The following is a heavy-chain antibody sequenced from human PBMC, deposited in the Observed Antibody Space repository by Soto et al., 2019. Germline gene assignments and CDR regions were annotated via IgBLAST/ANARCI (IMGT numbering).Heavy chain of an antibody. J-gene: IGHJ6*02. CDR1: GFTFSSYG. Sequence: GGSLRLSCAASGFTFSSYGMSWVRQAPGKGPEWVSTLSGSGDRTDYADSVRGRFTISRDNSKNTVHLQMNSLRTEDTAIYYCAKSNQIFGVLIDYYYYGMDVWGQGTTVTVSS. CDR2: LSGSGDRT. D-gene: IGHD3-3*01. V-gene: IGHV3-23*01. CDR3: AKSNQIFGVLIDYYYYGMDV.